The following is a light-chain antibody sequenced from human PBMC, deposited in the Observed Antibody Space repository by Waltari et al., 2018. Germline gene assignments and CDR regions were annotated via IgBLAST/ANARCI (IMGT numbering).Light chain of an antibody. Sequence: QSALTQPASVSGSPGQSITISCTGTSSDVGIYNLVSWYQQHPGKAPNVMIYEVSQRPSGVSNRFSGSKSGNTASLTISGLQAEDEADYYCCSYAGSSTSVFGTGTKVTVL. CDR1: SSDVGIYNL. J-gene: IGLJ1*01. V-gene: IGLV2-23*02. CDR2: EVS. CDR3: CSYAGSSTSV.